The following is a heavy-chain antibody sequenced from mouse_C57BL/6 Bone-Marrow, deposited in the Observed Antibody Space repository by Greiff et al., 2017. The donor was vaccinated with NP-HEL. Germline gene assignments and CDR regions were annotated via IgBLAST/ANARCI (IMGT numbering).Heavy chain of an antibody. J-gene: IGHJ2*01. D-gene: IGHD2-4*01. CDR2: IYPVSGET. V-gene: IGHV1-11*01. CDR1: GYTFTDHI. Sequence: VQLVESGAELASPGASVTLSCKASGYTFTDHIMNWVKKRPGQGLEWIGRIYPVSGETNYNQKFMGKATFSVDRSSSTVYMVLNSLTSEDPAVYYCGRSGYYDYARVDYWGQGTTLTVSS. CDR3: GRSGYYDYARVDY.